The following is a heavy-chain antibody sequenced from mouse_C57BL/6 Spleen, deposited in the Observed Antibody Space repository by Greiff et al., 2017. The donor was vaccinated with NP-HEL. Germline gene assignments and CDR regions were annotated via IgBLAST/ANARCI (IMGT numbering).Heavy chain of an antibody. J-gene: IGHJ3*01. V-gene: IGHV1-81*01. CDR2: IYPRSGNT. D-gene: IGHD3-2*02. Sequence: VQLQQSGAELARPGASVKLSCKASGYTFTSYGISWVKQRTGQGLEWIGEIYPRSGNTYYNEKFKGKATLTADKSSSTAYMELPSLTSEDSAVYFCARSELRLEAYWGQGTLVTVSA. CDR3: ARSELRLEAY. CDR1: GYTFTSYG.